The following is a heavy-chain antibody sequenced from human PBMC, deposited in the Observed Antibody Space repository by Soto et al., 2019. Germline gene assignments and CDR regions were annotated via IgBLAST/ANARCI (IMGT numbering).Heavy chain of an antibody. CDR2: ISGSGGST. J-gene: IGHJ4*02. CDR1: GFTFSSYA. V-gene: IGHV3-23*01. CDR3: AKGHVIVGATWSDY. Sequence: EVPLLESGGGLVQPGGSLRLSCAASGFTFSSYAMSWVRQAPGKGLEWVSAISGSGGSTYYADSVKGRFTISRDNSKNTLYLQMNSLRAEDTAVYYCAKGHVIVGATWSDYWGQGTLVTVSS. D-gene: IGHD1-26*01.